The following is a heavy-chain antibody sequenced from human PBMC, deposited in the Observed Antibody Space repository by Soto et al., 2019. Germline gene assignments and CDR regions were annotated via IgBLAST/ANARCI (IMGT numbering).Heavy chain of an antibody. CDR1: GFTFSSHA. D-gene: IGHD6-6*01. J-gene: IGHJ6*02. CDR3: AREEWHSSSSHYYYGMDV. V-gene: IGHV3-23*01. CDR2: FSGSGSST. Sequence: EVQLLESGGGLVQPGGSMRLSCAASGFTFSSHAMSWVRQAPGKGLEWVSGFSGSGSSTYYADSVKGRFTISRDSSKNTLFLQMNSLRAEDTAVYYCAREEWHSSSSHYYYGMDVWGQGTTVTVSS.